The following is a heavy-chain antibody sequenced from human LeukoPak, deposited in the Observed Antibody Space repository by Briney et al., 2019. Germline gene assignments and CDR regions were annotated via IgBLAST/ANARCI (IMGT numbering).Heavy chain of an antibody. D-gene: IGHD4-23*01. CDR3: ARATDYGGNPGGFDY. CDR2: INHSGST. CDR1: GGSFSGYY. V-gene: IGHV4-34*01. J-gene: IGHJ4*02. Sequence: SETLSLTCAVYGGSFSGYYWSWIRQPPGKGLDWIGEINHSGSTNYNPSLKSRVTISVDTSKNQFSLKLSSVTAADTAVYYCARATDYGGNPGGFDYWGQGTLVTVSS.